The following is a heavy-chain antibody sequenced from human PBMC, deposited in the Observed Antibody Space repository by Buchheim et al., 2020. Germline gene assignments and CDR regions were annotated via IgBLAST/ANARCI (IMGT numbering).Heavy chain of an antibody. J-gene: IGHJ4*02. CDR2: IYYSGTT. Sequence: QVQLQESGPGLVKPSQTLSLTCTVTGGSTRSSGYYWSWIRQHPGKGLEWIGYIYYSGTTYYNPSLKSRVTISIDTSKNQFSLKVTSVTAADTAVYYCASSEDFDDYVFDYWGQGTL. CDR3: ASSEDFDDYVFDY. D-gene: IGHD3-16*01. V-gene: IGHV4-31*03. CDR1: GGSTRSSGYY.